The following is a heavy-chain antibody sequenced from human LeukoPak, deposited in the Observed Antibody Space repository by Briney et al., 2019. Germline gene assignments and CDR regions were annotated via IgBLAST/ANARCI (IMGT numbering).Heavy chain of an antibody. D-gene: IGHD5-24*01. CDR1: GGTFSSYA. CDR3: ARGVPIRDYYYYCMDV. CDR2: IIPIFGTA. J-gene: IGHJ6*03. V-gene: IGHV1-69*05. Sequence: GASVKVSCKASGGTFSSYAISWVRQAPGQGLEWMGRIIPIFGTANYAQKFQGRVTITTDESTSTAYMELSSLRSEDTAVYYCARGVPIRDYYYYCMDVWGKGTTVTVSS.